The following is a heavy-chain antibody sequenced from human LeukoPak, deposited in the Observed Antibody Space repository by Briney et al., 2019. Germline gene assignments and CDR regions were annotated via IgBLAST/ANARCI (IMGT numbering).Heavy chain of an antibody. CDR1: GYTFTSYG. CDR3: ARDLGDIVVVPSAFTLP. CDR2: ISAYNGNT. V-gene: IGHV1-18*01. D-gene: IGHD2-2*01. Sequence: ASVKVSCKAYGYTFTSYGISWVRQAPGQGLEWMGWISAYNGNTNYAQKLQGRVTMTTDTSTSTAYMELRSLRSDDSAVYYCARDLGDIVVVPSAFTLPGGQGTLVTVSS. J-gene: IGHJ5*02.